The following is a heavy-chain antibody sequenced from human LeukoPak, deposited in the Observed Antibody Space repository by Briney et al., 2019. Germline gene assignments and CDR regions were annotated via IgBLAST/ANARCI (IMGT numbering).Heavy chain of an antibody. CDR1: GGSISSGSYY. CDR3: ARGSPSITIFGVAPLEYMDV. Sequence: SETLSLTCTVSGGSISSGSYYWSWIRQPAGKGLEWIGRIYTSGSTNYNPSLKSRVTISVDASKNQFSLKLSSVTAADTAVYYCARGSPSITIFGVAPLEYMDVWGKGTTVTVSS. J-gene: IGHJ6*03. V-gene: IGHV4-61*02. CDR2: IYTSGST. D-gene: IGHD3-3*01.